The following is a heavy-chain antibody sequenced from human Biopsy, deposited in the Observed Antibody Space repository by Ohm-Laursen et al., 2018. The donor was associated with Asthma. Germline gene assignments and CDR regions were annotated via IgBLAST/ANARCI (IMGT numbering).Heavy chain of an antibody. CDR1: GYSLTDLS. D-gene: IGHD4-17*01. J-gene: IGHJ4*02. CDR2: HDHEEGGA. V-gene: IGHV1-24*01. Sequence: ASVKVSYKISGYSLTDLSMHWVRQAPGQGLEWMGGHDHEEGGAVNARRFQGRVTMTEDTSTDTAYMELSSLSSDDTAVYYCASDFPKDYVRYNFQFWGQGTLVTVSS. CDR3: ASDFPKDYVRYNFQF.